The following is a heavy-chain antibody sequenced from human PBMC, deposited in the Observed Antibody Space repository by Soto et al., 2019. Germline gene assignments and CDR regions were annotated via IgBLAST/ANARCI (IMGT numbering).Heavy chain of an antibody. D-gene: IGHD3-10*01. Sequence: SGTLSLTFAFSCVSIISSNWWRWFRQPPGKGLEWIGEIYHSGSTNYNPSLKSRVTISVDKSKNQFSLKLSSVTAADTAVYYCARVGYYGSGSYRHAFDIWGQGTMVT. CDR2: IYHSGST. J-gene: IGHJ3*02. CDR1: CVSIISSNW. V-gene: IGHV4-4*02. CDR3: ARVGYYGSGSYRHAFDI.